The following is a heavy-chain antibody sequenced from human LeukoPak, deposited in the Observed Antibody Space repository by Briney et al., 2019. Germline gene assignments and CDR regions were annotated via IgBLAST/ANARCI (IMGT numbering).Heavy chain of an antibody. CDR2: ISAYNGNT. J-gene: IGHJ5*02. Sequence: PSVKVSCKASGYTFTSYGISWVRQAPGQGLEWMGWISAYNGNTNYAQKLQGRVTMTTDTSTSTAYMELRSLRSDDTAVYYCARWHSYGYDNWFDPWGQGTLVTVSS. D-gene: IGHD5-18*01. V-gene: IGHV1-18*01. CDR3: ARWHSYGYDNWFDP. CDR1: GYTFTSYG.